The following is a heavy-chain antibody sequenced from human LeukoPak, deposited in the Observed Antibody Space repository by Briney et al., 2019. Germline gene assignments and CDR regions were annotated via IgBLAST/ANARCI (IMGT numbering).Heavy chain of an antibody. D-gene: IGHD6-13*01. CDR1: GGSISSYY. Sequence: TSETLSLTCTVSGGSISSYYWSWIRQPPGKGLEWIGYIYYSGSANYNPSLKSRVTISVDTSKNQFSLKLSSVTAADTAVYYCATSFGPVIAAAGTGADWGQGTLVTVSS. V-gene: IGHV4-59*01. J-gene: IGHJ4*02. CDR2: IYYSGSA. CDR3: ATSFGPVIAAAGTGAD.